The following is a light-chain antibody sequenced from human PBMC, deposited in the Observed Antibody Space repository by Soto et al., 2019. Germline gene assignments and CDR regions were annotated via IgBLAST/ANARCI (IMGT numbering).Light chain of an antibody. CDR1: QGVSSSY. CDR2: GAS. Sequence: EIVLTQSPGTLSLSPGERATLSCRASQGVSSSYLAWYQQKPGQPPSLLFYGASSRATGIPDWFSGSGAGTEFPLTISRLEPEDFAVYYCQQYGSSPGTFGQGTKVEIK. V-gene: IGKV3-20*01. CDR3: QQYGSSPGT. J-gene: IGKJ1*01.